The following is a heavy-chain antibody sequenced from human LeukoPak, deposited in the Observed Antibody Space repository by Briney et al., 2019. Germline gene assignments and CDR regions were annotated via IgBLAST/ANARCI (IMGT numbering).Heavy chain of an antibody. Sequence: ASVKVSCKASGYTFTGYYMHWVRQAPGQGLEWMGWINPNSGGTNYAQKFQGRVTMTRDTSISTAYMELSRLGSDDTAVYYCARVLRGVRGVYSAPGYWGQGTLVTVSS. V-gene: IGHV1-2*02. CDR3: ARVLRGVRGVYSAPGY. D-gene: IGHD3-10*01. CDR2: INPNSGGT. CDR1: GYTFTGYY. J-gene: IGHJ4*02.